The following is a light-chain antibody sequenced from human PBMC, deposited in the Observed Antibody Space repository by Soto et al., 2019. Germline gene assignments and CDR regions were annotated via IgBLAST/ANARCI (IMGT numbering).Light chain of an antibody. CDR1: QSLLYTANKKNY. J-gene: IGKJ5*01. CDR3: QQSYTTPIT. Sequence: DLVLTQSPDSLAVSLGERSTIECKSSQSLLYTANKKNYLGWYQQKPGKAPNLLVYAASSLQSGVPSRFTGSGSGTDFTLTISSLQPEDFATYFCQQSYTTPITFGQGTRLEI. V-gene: IGKV4-1*01. CDR2: AAS.